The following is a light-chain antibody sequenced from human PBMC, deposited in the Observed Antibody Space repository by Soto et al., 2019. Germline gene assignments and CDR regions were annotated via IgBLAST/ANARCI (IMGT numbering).Light chain of an antibody. Sequence: ELVMTQSAAALSVSPGERATLSCRASQSVSSNLAWYQQKPGQAPRLLIYGASTRATGIPARFSGSGSGTEFTLTISSLQSEDFAVYYCQQYNNWPPGTFGQGTKVDIK. CDR1: QSVSSN. CDR2: GAS. J-gene: IGKJ2*01. V-gene: IGKV3-15*01. CDR3: QQYNNWPPGT.